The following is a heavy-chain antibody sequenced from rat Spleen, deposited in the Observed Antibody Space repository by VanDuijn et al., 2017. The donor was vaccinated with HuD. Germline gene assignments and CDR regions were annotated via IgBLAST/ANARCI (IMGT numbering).Heavy chain of an antibody. J-gene: IGHJ2*01. V-gene: IGHV2-43*01. D-gene: IGHD1-4*01. CDR3: ARELPGYNPFDY. Sequence: QVQLKESGPGLVQPSQTLSLACTVSGFSLTSYHVHWVRQPSGKGLEWMGVIWTGGNTEYNSPLKSRLSITRDTSKSQVFLKINSLQTEDTATYYCARELPGYNPFDYWGQGVMVTVSS. CDR2: IWTGGNT. CDR1: GFSLTSYH.